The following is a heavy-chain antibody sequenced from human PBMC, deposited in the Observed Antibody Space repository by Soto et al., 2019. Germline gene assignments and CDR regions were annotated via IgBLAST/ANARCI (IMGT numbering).Heavy chain of an antibody. J-gene: IGHJ5*02. Sequence: SVKVSCKASGGTFSSYAISWVRQAPGQGLEWMGGIIPIFGTANYAQKFQGRVTITADESTSTAYMELSSLRSEDTAVYYRARGPPYYYGSGSNYFDPWGQGTLVTVSS. V-gene: IGHV1-69*13. CDR3: ARGPPYYYGSGSNYFDP. D-gene: IGHD3-10*01. CDR1: GGTFSSYA. CDR2: IIPIFGTA.